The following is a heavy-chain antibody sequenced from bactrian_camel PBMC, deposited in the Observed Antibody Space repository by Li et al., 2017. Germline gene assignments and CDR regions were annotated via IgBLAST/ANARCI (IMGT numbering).Heavy chain of an antibody. V-gene: IGHV3S55*01. J-gene: IGHJ4*01. CDR2: IESGGK. CDR1: GATFSSYF. Sequence: HVQLVESGGGSVQAGGSLRLSCAASGATFSSYFMGWFRQAPGKEREGVAAIESGGKWYAESLKGRSTISTDDANNTLDLQIDSLQPGDTAMYYCAAVPRGYGTWGTTEVNYWGQGTQVTVS. D-gene: IGHD5*01. CDR3: AAVPRGYGTWGTTEVNY.